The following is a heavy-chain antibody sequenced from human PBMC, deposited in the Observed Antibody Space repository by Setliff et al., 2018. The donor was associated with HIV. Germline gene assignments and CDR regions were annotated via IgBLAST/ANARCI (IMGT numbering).Heavy chain of an antibody. CDR1: GGSISSGSYY. CDR2: IYYSGST. D-gene: IGHD3-10*01. Sequence: KPSETLSLTCTVSGGSISSGSYYWSWIRQHPGKGLEWIGFIYYSGSTYYNPSLRGRVTISVDRSKGDFSLRLNSVTAADTAVYYCARLVRQTYGSGTFYNYYYYMDVWGKGTTVTVSS. V-gene: IGHV4-39*02. CDR3: ARLVRQTYGSGTFYNYYYYMDV. J-gene: IGHJ6*03.